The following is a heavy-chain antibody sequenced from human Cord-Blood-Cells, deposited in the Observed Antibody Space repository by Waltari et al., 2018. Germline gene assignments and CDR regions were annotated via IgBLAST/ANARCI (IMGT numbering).Heavy chain of an antibody. V-gene: IGHV5-51*03. CDR2: IYPGDSDT. D-gene: IGHD3-3*01. J-gene: IGHJ6*02. CDR3: ARVPDGGFWSGYYYYGMDV. CDR1: GYSFTSYW. Sequence: EVQLVQSGAEVKKPGESLKISCTGSGYSFTSYWIGWVRQLPGKGLEWVGIIYPGDSDTRYSPSFQGQVTISADKSISTAYLQWSSLKASDTAMYYCARVPDGGFWSGYYYYGMDVWGQGTTVTVSS.